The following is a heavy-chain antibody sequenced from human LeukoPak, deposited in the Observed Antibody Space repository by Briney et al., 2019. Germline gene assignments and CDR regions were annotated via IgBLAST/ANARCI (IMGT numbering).Heavy chain of an antibody. J-gene: IGHJ4*02. Sequence: GGSLRLSCAASGFTFSSYAMHWVRQAPGKGLEWVAVISYDGSNKYYADSVKGRFTISRDNSKNTLYLQMNSLRAEDTAVYYCAKDRSWPPYYFDYWGQGTLVTVSS. CDR1: GFTFSSYA. D-gene: IGHD3-16*02. CDR2: ISYDGSNK. CDR3: AKDRSWPPYYFDY. V-gene: IGHV3-30*04.